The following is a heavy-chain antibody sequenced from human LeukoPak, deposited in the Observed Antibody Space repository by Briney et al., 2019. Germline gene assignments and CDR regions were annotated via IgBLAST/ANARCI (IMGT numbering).Heavy chain of an antibody. V-gene: IGHV4-59*01. J-gene: IGHJ4*02. CDR1: GGSISSYY. D-gene: IGHD3-3*01. CDR3: ARSSIFGGEGYYFDY. Sequence: SETLSLTCTVSGGSISSYYWSWIRQPPGKGLEWIGYIFYSGSTNYNPSLKSRVTISVDTSKNQFSLKLSSVTAADTAVYYCARSSIFGGEGYYFDYWGQGTLVTVSS. CDR2: IFYSGST.